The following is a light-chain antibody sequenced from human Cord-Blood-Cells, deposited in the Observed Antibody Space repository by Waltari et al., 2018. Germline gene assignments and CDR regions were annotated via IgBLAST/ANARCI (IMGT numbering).Light chain of an antibody. CDR3: CSYAGSSTWV. CDR2: EGS. V-gene: IGLV2-23*01. Sequence: QSALTQPASVSGSPGQSITISCPGTSSDVGSHNLVSWYQQHPGKAPKPMIYEGSKRPSGVSNRFSGSKSGNTASLTISGLQAEDEADYYCCSYAGSSTWVFGGGTKLTVL. J-gene: IGLJ3*02. CDR1: SSDVGSHNL.